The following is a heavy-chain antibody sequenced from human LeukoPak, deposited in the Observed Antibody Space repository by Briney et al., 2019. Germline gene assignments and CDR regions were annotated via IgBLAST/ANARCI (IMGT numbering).Heavy chain of an antibody. CDR2: ISAYNGNT. D-gene: IGHD4-23*01. CDR3: ARDRYGGNSGSFDI. Sequence: ASVKVSCKASGYTFTSCGICWVRQAPGQGLEWMGWISAYNGNTNYAQKLQGRVTMTTDTSTSTAYMELRSLRSDDTAVYYCARDRYGGNSGSFDIWGQGTMVTVSS. J-gene: IGHJ3*02. V-gene: IGHV1-18*01. CDR1: GYTFTSCG.